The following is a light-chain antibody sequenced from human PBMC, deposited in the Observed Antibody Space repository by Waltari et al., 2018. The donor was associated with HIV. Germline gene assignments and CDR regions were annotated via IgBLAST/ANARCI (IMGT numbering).Light chain of an antibody. V-gene: IGLV10-54*04. CDR1: STNVGNQG. CDR3: ATWDISLSAVV. J-gene: IGLJ2*01. CDR2: RDN. Sequence: QAGLTQPPSVSKGMRQTATLTCTGNSTNVGNQGAAWLQQHQGHPPKLLSSRDNKRPSGISERFSASRSGNTASLTITGVQPEDEADYFCATWDISLSAVVFGGGTTLTVL.